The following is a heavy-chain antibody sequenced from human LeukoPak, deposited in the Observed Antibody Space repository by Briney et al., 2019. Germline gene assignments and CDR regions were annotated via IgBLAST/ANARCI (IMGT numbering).Heavy chain of an antibody. CDR3: AKDRAGYSYGMFDS. CDR2: IVNSGGST. J-gene: IGHJ4*02. Sequence: PGGSLRLSCAASGFTFSSYGMHWVRQAPGKGLEWVSGIVNSGGSTYYADSVRGRLTISRDNSKKTVYLQMSSLRGDDTAIYYCAKDRAGYSYGMFDSWGQGTLVTVSS. V-gene: IGHV3-23*01. D-gene: IGHD5-18*01. CDR1: GFTFSSYG.